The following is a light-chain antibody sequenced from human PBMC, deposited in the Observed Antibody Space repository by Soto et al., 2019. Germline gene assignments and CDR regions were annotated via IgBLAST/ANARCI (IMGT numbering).Light chain of an antibody. CDR3: QQYNYYRYS. V-gene: IGKV1-5*01. CDR1: QSISTW. CDR2: DAS. Sequence: DIQMTQSPSTLSASVGDRVTITCRASQSISTWLSWYQQQPRKAPKLLIYDASRLDSGVPSRFSGSGSGTEFTLTISSLQPDDSATNYCQQYNYYRYSFGQGTNLEI. J-gene: IGKJ2*01.